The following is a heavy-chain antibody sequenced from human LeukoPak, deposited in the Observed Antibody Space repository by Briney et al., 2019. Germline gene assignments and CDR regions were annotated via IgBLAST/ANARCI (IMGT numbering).Heavy chain of an antibody. V-gene: IGHV4-4*09. CDR3: ASSIAAAGTPVVATYYYDSSGYYRIDY. Sequence: PETLSLTCTVSGGSISSYYWSWIRQPPGKGLEWIGYIYTSGSTNYNPSLKSRVTISVDTSKNQFSLKLSSVTAADTAVYYCASSIAAAGTPVVATYYYDSSGYYRIDYWGQGTLVTVSS. D-gene: IGHD3-22*01. CDR1: GGSISSYY. J-gene: IGHJ4*02. CDR2: IYTSGST.